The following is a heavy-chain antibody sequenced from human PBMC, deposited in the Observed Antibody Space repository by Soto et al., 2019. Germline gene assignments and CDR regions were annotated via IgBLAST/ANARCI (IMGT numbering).Heavy chain of an antibody. J-gene: IGHJ6*02. D-gene: IGHD5-18*01. CDR3: ARGHTAMVISHYYYGMDV. CDR1: GFTFSSYS. Sequence: GGSLRLSCAASGFTFSSYSMNWVRQAPGKGLEWVSYISSSSSTIYYADSVKGRFTISRDNAKNSLYLQMNSLRDEDTAVYYCARGHTAMVISHYYYGMDVWGQGTTVTVSS. CDR2: ISSSSSTI. V-gene: IGHV3-48*02.